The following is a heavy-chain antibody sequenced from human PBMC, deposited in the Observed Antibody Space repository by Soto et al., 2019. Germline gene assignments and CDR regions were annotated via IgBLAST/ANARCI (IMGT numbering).Heavy chain of an antibody. V-gene: IGHV1-2*02. J-gene: IGHJ1*01. Sequence: ASVKVSCKASGYTFGGHFLHWVRQAPGQGLEWMGWINPNSGVTYYAHKFQGRVTMTSDTSINTAFMEVGGLTSDDTAVYYCAREVFWNDYFNYAGFVSWGQGTLVTVSS. CDR3: AREVFWNDYFNYAGFVS. CDR2: INPNSGVT. D-gene: IGHD3-3*01. CDR1: GYTFGGHF.